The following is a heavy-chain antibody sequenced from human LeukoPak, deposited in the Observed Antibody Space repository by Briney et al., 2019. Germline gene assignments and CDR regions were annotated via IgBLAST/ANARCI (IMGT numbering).Heavy chain of an antibody. CDR3: ARSRGGYSYGYGVGY. J-gene: IGHJ4*02. V-gene: IGHV5-51*01. CDR2: IYPGDSDT. CDR1: GYSFTSYW. D-gene: IGHD5-18*01. Sequence: GESLKISCKGSGYSFTSYWIGLVRQMPGKGLEWMGIIYPGDSDTRYSPSFQGQVTISADKSISTAYLQWSSLRASDTAMYYCARSRGGYSYGYGVGYWGQGTLVTVSS.